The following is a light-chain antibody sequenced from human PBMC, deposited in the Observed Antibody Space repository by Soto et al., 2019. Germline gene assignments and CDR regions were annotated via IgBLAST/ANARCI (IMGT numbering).Light chain of an antibody. CDR2: EVS. V-gene: IGLV2-14*01. CDR1: SSDVGGYNY. CDR3: FSYTTSSTLV. J-gene: IGLJ3*02. Sequence: QSALTQPASVSGSPGQSITISCTGTSSDVGGYNYVSWYQQHPAKAPKLRIYEVSNRPSGVPHRFSGSKSGNTASLTISGLQAEDEADYYCFSYTTSSTLVFGGGTKLTVL.